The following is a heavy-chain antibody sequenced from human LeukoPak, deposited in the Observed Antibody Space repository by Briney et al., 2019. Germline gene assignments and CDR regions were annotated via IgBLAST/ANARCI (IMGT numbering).Heavy chain of an antibody. CDR2: FDPEDGET. Sequence: ASVKVSCKASGYTFTGYYMHWVRQAPGKGLEWMGGFDPEDGETIYAQKFQGRVTMTEDTSTDTAYMELSSLRSEDTAVYYCATGRITMVRGVPPRSYYYGMDVWGQGTTVTVSS. D-gene: IGHD3-10*01. V-gene: IGHV1-24*01. J-gene: IGHJ6*02. CDR3: ATGRITMVRGVPPRSYYYGMDV. CDR1: GYTFTGYY.